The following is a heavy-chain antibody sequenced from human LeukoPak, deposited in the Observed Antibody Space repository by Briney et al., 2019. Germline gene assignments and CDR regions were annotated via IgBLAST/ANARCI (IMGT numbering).Heavy chain of an antibody. Sequence: SETLSLTCTVSGGSISSYYWSWIRQPPGKGLEWIGYISYSGYTSYNPSLKSRVTISVDTSKNQFSLKLSSVPAADTAVYYCAGLLYRGSWYYGMDVWGQGTSVTVSS. CDR3: AGLLYRGSWYYGMDV. D-gene: IGHD6-13*01. CDR2: ISYSGYT. J-gene: IGHJ6*02. V-gene: IGHV4-59*08. CDR1: GGSISSYY.